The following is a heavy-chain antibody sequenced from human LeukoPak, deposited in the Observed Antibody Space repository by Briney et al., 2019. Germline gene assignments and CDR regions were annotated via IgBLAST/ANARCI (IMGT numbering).Heavy chain of an antibody. CDR1: GFTFSTYA. Sequence: GGSLRLSCAASGFTFSTYAMSWVRQAPGKGLDWVSVISFNGDATYYADSAEGQFTISRDNSKNTLHLQMDSLRAEDTGIYFCARGIVGSRHFNSWGQGTLVTVSS. D-gene: IGHD1-26*01. CDR2: ISFNGDAT. CDR3: ARGIVGSRHFNS. V-gene: IGHV3-23*01. J-gene: IGHJ4*02.